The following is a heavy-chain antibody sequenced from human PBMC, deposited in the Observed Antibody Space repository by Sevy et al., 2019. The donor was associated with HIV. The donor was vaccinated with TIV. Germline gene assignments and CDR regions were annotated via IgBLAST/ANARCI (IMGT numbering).Heavy chain of an antibody. Sequence: GGSLRLSCAASGFTFSSYSMNWVRRAPGKGLEWVSSISSSSSYIYYADSVKGRFTISRDNAKNSLYLQMNSLRAEDTAVYYCARPFRDYYYGMDVWGQGTTVTVSS. CDR2: ISSSSSYI. D-gene: IGHD3-10*01. J-gene: IGHJ6*02. CDR3: ARPFRDYYYGMDV. V-gene: IGHV3-21*01. CDR1: GFTFSSYS.